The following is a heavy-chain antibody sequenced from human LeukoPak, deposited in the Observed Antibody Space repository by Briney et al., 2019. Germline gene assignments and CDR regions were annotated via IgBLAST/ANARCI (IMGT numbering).Heavy chain of an antibody. Sequence: TGGSLRLSRAASGFTFSSYAMSWVRQAPGKGLEWVSAISGSGGSTYYADSVKGRFTISRDNSKNTLYLQMNSLRAEDTAVYYCARHIAAAGTRWFDPWGQGTLVTVSS. CDR3: ARHIAAAGTRWFDP. CDR2: ISGSGGST. CDR1: GFTFSSYA. D-gene: IGHD6-13*01. V-gene: IGHV3-23*01. J-gene: IGHJ5*02.